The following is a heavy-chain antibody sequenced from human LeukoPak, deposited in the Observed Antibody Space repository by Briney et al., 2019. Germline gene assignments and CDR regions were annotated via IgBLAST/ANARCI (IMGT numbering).Heavy chain of an antibody. CDR1: GFTFNIYA. CDR3: AKAGAVVVVVAKFFDY. CDR2: ISGSGGST. J-gene: IGHJ4*02. Sequence: GGSLRLSCAASGFTFNIYAMSWVRQAPGKGLEWVSAISGSGGSTNYADSVKGRFTISRDNSKNTLYLQMNSLRAEDTAVYYCAKAGAVVVVVAKFFDYWGQGTLVTVSS. D-gene: IGHD2-15*01. V-gene: IGHV3-23*01.